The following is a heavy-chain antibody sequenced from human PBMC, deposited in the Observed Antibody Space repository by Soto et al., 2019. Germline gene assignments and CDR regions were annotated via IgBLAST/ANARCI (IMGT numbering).Heavy chain of an antibody. CDR2: IKQDGSDV. J-gene: IGHJ4*02. V-gene: IGHV3-7*01. CDR3: ARVAPYYYGSGRYYFAE. D-gene: IGHD3-10*01. Sequence: PVGSLRLSCAASGFTFSSYQMNWVRQAPGKGLEWVANIKQDGSDVYYVDSVKGRFTISRDNAQNSLYLQMNSLRAEDTAVYYCARVAPYYYGSGRYYFAEWGQGTLVTVCS. CDR1: GFTFSSYQ.